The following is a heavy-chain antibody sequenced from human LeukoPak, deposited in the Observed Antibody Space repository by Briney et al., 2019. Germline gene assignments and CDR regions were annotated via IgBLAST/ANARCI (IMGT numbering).Heavy chain of an antibody. CDR2: IHHRGGS. Sequence: PSETLSLTCAVSGGSIISNNWWSWVRQPPGKGLEWIGEIHHRGGSNYNPSLKSRVTMSVDESKNQFALKLSSETAADTAVYFCTRTGENVWGSFSDYWGRGSLVTVSS. D-gene: IGHD3-16*01. V-gene: IGHV4-4*02. J-gene: IGHJ4*02. CDR3: TRTGENVWGSFSDY. CDR1: GGSIISNNW.